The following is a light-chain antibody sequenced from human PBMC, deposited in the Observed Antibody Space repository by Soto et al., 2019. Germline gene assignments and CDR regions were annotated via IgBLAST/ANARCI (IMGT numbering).Light chain of an antibody. Sequence: DIQMTQAPSTLSASIGDRVIITCRASQSISHWLAWYQQKPGKAPKLLISDASILESGVPSRFSGSGSGTDFTLTINGLQPEDFATYYCQQAASFPITFGQGTRLEIK. V-gene: IGKV1-5*01. CDR1: QSISHW. J-gene: IGKJ5*01. CDR3: QQAASFPIT. CDR2: DAS.